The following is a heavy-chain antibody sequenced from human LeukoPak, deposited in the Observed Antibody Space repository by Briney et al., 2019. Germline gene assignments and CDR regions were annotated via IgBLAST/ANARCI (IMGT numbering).Heavy chain of an antibody. CDR1: GFSFDDYG. D-gene: IGHD2-21*01. CDR2: INWNGGST. CDR3: ARDPPYIGGFDY. J-gene: IGHJ4*02. V-gene: IGHV3-20*04. Sequence: GGSLRLSCAASGFSFDDYGMSWVRQAPGKGLEWVSGINWNGGSTGYADSVKGRFTISRDNAKNSLYLQMNSLRAEDTAVYYCARDPPYIGGFDYWGQGTLVTVSS.